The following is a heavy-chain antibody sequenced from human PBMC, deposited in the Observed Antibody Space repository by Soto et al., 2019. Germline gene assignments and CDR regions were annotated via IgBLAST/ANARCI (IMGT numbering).Heavy chain of an antibody. CDR2: VSYSGTT. Sequence: QVLLQESGPGLVKPSETLSLTCTVSGVSVNSGSFYWTWIRQPPGKGLEWIGFVSYSGTTKYNASLKSRVTISVDTSRSKISLKVSSVTAADTAVYYCARGATVTHSDYWGQGTLVTVSS. CDR3: ARGATVTHSDY. J-gene: IGHJ4*02. V-gene: IGHV4-61*01. D-gene: IGHD4-17*01. CDR1: GVSVNSGSFY.